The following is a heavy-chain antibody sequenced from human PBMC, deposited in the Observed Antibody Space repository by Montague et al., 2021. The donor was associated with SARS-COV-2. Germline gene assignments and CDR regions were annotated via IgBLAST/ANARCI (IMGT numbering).Heavy chain of an antibody. V-gene: IGHV3-30*03. Sequence: SLRLSCAASGFTFSNYGMHWVRQPPGKGLEWVALISYDGSNKHYADSVKGRFTISRDNSKNTLYLQMNSLRAEDTAVYHCAPDWGFRGGYGNDYPVDVWGQGNTVTVSS. J-gene: IGHJ6*02. CDR3: APDWGFRGGYGNDYPVDV. CDR1: GFTFSNYG. CDR2: ISYDGSNK. D-gene: IGHD5-12*01.